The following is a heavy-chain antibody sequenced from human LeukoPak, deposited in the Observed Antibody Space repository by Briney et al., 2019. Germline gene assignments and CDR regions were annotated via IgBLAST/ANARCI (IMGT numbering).Heavy chain of an antibody. J-gene: IGHJ4*02. CDR3: ARAPAQGSGYDFILSY. Sequence: GGSLRLSCAASGFTFSSYAMHWVRQAPGKGLEWVAVISYDGSNKYYADSVKGRFTISRDNSKNSLYLQMNSLRAEDTALYYCARAPAQGSGYDFILSYWGQGTLVTVSS. V-gene: IGHV3-30*04. CDR2: ISYDGSNK. D-gene: IGHD5-12*01. CDR1: GFTFSSYA.